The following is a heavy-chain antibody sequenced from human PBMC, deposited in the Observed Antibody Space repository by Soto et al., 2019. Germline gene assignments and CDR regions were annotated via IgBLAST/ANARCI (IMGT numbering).Heavy chain of an antibody. CDR1: GFTFSSYA. D-gene: IGHD3-10*01. Sequence: EVQLLEAGGNLIQPGASLRLSCAASGFTFSSYAMSWVRQAPGQGLEWLSAISGPGATIYYADSVKGRFTISRDNSKKTLYLQMNSLTAEDTAVYYCAKMLTMVRGVTGLRDFDFWGQGTLVTVSS. CDR2: ISGPGATI. V-gene: IGHV3-23*01. J-gene: IGHJ5*01. CDR3: AKMLTMVRGVTGLRDFDF.